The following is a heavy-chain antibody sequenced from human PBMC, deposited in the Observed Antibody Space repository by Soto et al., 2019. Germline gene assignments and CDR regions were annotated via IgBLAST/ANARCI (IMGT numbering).Heavy chain of an antibody. Sequence: PGGSLRLSCAASGFTFSNYAMSWVRRAPGKGLECVSVISGGGGITYHADSVKGRFTISRDNSKNTLYLQMNSLRAEDTAVYYCAKDLGDSSPVGFDYWGQGTLVTVSS. CDR3: AKDLGDSSPVGFDY. J-gene: IGHJ4*02. CDR1: GFTFSNYA. CDR2: ISGGGGIT. D-gene: IGHD3-22*01. V-gene: IGHV3-23*01.